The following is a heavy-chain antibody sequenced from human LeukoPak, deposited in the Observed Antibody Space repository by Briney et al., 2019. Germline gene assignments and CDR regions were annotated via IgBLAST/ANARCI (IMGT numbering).Heavy chain of an antibody. CDR3: ARESPRKTANQRDAGYSGYDSVGYYDY. D-gene: IGHD5-12*01. CDR2: ITGSTGST. CDR1: GFTFSSYA. J-gene: IGHJ4*02. V-gene: IGHV3-23*01. Sequence: PGGSLRLSCAASGFTFSSYAMNWVRQPPGKGLEGVSSITGSTGSTYYADSVKGRFTISRDNSKNTLYLQMNSLRVEDTAVYYCARESPRKTANQRDAGYSGYDSVGYYDYWGQGTLVTVSS.